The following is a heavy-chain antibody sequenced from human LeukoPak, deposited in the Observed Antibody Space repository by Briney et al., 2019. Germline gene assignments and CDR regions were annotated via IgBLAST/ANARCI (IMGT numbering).Heavy chain of an antibody. Sequence: ASVKVSCRTSGYTFTAYYIHWVRQAPGQGLEWMGWINPNSGGTNYAQKFQGRVTMTRDTSISTAYVELSRLTSDDTAVYYCASQSSGWYVGYFDYWGQGTLVTVSS. D-gene: IGHD6-19*01. CDR3: ASQSSGWYVGYFDY. CDR1: GYTFTAYY. CDR2: INPNSGGT. J-gene: IGHJ4*02. V-gene: IGHV1-2*02.